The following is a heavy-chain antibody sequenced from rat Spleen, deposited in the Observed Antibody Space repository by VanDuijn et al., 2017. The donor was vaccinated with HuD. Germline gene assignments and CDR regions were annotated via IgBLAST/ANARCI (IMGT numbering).Heavy chain of an antibody. CDR1: GFSLTTHS. J-gene: IGHJ2*01. CDR3: ARSGRD. CDR2: MWRGGST. Sequence: VQVKESGPGLVQPSQTLSLTCTVSGFSLTTHSVHWVRQPPGKGLEWMGVMWRGGSTDYNSPLKSRLSISRDTSKNQVFLKMNSLQTEDTAMYFCARSGRDWGQGVMVTVSS. V-gene: IGHV2-1*01. D-gene: IGHD4-3*01.